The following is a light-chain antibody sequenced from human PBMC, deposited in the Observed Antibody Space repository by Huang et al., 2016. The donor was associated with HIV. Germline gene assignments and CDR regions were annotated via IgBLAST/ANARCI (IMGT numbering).Light chain of an antibody. V-gene: IGKV3-15*01. Sequence: EIVMTQSPATLSVSPGERATPSCRASQSVSSNLDGYQQKPGQAPRCRIYGASTRAAGIPARFSGSGSGTEFTLTISSLQSEDFAVYYCQQYNNWPRTFGQGTKVEIK. CDR3: QQYNNWPRT. CDR2: GAS. J-gene: IGKJ1*01. CDR1: QSVSSN.